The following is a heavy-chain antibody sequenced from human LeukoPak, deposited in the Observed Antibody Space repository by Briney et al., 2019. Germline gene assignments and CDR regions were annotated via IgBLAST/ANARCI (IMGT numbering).Heavy chain of an antibody. CDR1: GFTFSSYA. CDR2: ISGSGGST. D-gene: IGHD2-15*01. Sequence: GGSLRLSCAASGFTFSSYAMSWVRQAPGKGLEWVSAISGSGGSTYYADSVKGRFTISRDNSKNTLYLQMNSLRAEDTAVYYCAKVNIYCSGGSCYSGYFDLWGRGTLVTVSS. CDR3: AKVNIYCSGGSCYSGYFDL. V-gene: IGHV3-23*01. J-gene: IGHJ2*01.